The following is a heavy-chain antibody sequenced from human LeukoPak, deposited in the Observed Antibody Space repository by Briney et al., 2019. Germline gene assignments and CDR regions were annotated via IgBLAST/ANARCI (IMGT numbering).Heavy chain of an antibody. V-gene: IGHV1-2*06. CDR3: ARGGTYYYDSSGYPSGFDY. CDR1: GYTFTGYY. J-gene: IGHJ4*02. CDR2: INPNSGGT. D-gene: IGHD3-22*01. Sequence: ASVKVSCKASGYTFTGYYMHWVRQAPGQGFEWMGRINPNSGGTNYAQKFQGRVTMTRDTSISTAYMELSRLRSDDTAVYYCARGGTYYYDSSGYPSGFDYWGQGTLVTVSS.